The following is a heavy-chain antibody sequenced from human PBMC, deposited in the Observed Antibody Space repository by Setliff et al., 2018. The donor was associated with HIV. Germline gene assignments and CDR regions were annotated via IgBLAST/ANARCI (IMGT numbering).Heavy chain of an antibody. CDR2: INNDTTTT. J-gene: IGHJ4*02. V-gene: IGHV3-74*01. CDR1: GFTFSRYW. CDR3: AMFRSSSG. Sequence: GGSLRLSCSASGFTFSRYWMHWVRQAPGQGLVWVSGINNDTTTTTYADSVKGRFSISRDNAKNTLYLQMNGLRGDDTAVYYCAMFRSSSGWGQGTQVTVSS. D-gene: IGHD6-6*01.